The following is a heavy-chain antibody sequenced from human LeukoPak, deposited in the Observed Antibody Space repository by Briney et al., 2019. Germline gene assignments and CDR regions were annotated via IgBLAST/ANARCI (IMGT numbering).Heavy chain of an antibody. V-gene: IGHV1-69*13. D-gene: IGHD1-26*01. CDR1: GGTFSSYA. J-gene: IGHJ4*02. Sequence: ASVKVSCKASGGTFSSYAISWVRQAPGQGLEWMGGIIPIFGTANYAQKFQGRVTITADESTSTAYMELSSLRSEDTAVYYCARTSGPRYSGSSWEFDYWGQGTLVTVSS. CDR3: ARTSGPRYSGSSWEFDY. CDR2: IIPIFGTA.